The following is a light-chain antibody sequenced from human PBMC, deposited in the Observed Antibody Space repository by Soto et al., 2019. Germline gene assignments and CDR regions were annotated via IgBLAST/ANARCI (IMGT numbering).Light chain of an antibody. CDR3: QKYNGAPWT. CDR1: QVISNY. CDR2: AAS. Sequence: DIQMTQSPSSLSASVGDRVTITCRASQVISNYLAWYQQKPGKVPKLLIYAASTLQSGVPSRFSGSGSGTDFTLTISSLQPEDVATYYCQKYNGAPWTFGQGTKVEIE. J-gene: IGKJ1*01. V-gene: IGKV1-27*01.